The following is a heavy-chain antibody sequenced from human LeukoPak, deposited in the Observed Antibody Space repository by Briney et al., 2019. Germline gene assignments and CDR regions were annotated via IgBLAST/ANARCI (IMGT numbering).Heavy chain of an antibody. CDR3: ASDPTTRQTSKGYYYYGMDV. V-gene: IGHV1-69*13. CDR1: GGTFSSYA. Sequence: EASVTVSCKASGGTFSSYAISWVRQAPGQGLEWMGGIIPIFGTANYAQKFQGRVTITADESTSTAYMELSSLRSEDTAVYYCASDPTTRQTSKGYYYYGMDVWGQGTTVTVSS. CDR2: IIPIFGTA. J-gene: IGHJ6*02. D-gene: IGHD1-1*01.